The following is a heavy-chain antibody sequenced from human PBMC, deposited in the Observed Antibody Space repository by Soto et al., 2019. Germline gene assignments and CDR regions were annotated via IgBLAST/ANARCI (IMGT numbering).Heavy chain of an antibody. V-gene: IGHV3-23*01. Sequence: GGSLRLSCAASGFTFSSYAMSWVRQAPGKGLEWVSAISGSGGSTYYADSVKGRFTISRDNSKNTLYLQMNSLRAEDTAVYYCANVRLAYGDHPYFDYRGRGTLVSGSS. CDR2: ISGSGGST. CDR3: ANVRLAYGDHPYFDY. D-gene: IGHD4-17*01. J-gene: IGHJ4*02. CDR1: GFTFSSYA.